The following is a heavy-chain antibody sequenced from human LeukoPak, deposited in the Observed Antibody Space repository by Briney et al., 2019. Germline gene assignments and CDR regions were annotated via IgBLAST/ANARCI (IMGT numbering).Heavy chain of an antibody. J-gene: IGHJ5*02. CDR2: VYYSGAT. D-gene: IGHD6-19*01. Sequence: SETLTLTCTVSGGYISDYYRSWIRQPPGKGLEWIGYVYYSGATNYNPSLKSRVTISVDTSKNQFSLKLNSVTAADTAVYYCARGAVLSGLYNWFSAGGQGTLVTVSS. CDR3: ARGAVLSGLYNWFSA. V-gene: IGHV4-59*01. CDR1: GGYISDYY.